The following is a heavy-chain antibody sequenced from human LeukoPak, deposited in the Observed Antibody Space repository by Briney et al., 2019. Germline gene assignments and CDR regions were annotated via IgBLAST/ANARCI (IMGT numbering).Heavy chain of an antibody. D-gene: IGHD1-7*01. CDR3: ARVLTGTTYAFDI. Sequence: SETLSLTCTVSGGSISPYHWSWIRQPPGKGLECIGYIYYSGNTNYNPSLKSRVTISVDTSKNQFSLKLSSVTAADTAVYYCARVLTGTTYAFDIWGQGTMVTVSS. CDR2: IYYSGNT. CDR1: GGSISPYH. V-gene: IGHV4-59*01. J-gene: IGHJ3*02.